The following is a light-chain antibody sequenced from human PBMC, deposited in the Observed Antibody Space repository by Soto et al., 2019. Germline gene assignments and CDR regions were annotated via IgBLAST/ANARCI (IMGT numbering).Light chain of an antibody. V-gene: IGKV3-20*01. CDR2: GTS. CDR3: QQYATSPVT. J-gene: IGKJ1*01. Sequence: EIVLTQSPGTLSLSPGEGATLSCRASQSGSSSYLAWYHQKRGQAPRLLIFGTSIRATGIPDRFSGGWSGTDFILTISSLEPEDFAVYYCQQYATSPVTFGQGTKVEIK. CDR1: QSGSSSY.